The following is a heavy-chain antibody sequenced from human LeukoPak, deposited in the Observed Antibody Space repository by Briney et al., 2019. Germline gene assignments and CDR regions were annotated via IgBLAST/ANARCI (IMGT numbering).Heavy chain of an antibody. D-gene: IGHD5-18*01. CDR1: GDSISSGAYS. Sequence: SETLSLTCAVSGDSISSGAYSWSWIRRPPGKGLEWFGYIYQSGSTYYNSSLKSRLTMSVDRSKNQFSLNLSSVTAADTAVYYCARTRGYTAGYYFDYWGQGALVTVSS. CDR2: IYQSGST. CDR3: ARTRGYTAGYYFDY. V-gene: IGHV4-30-2*01. J-gene: IGHJ4*02.